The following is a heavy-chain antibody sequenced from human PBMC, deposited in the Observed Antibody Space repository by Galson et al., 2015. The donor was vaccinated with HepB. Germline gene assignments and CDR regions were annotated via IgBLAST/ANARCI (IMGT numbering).Heavy chain of an antibody. J-gene: IGHJ4*02. CDR3: GEDTGY. V-gene: IGHV3-23*01. CDR1: GFSFSNYA. CDR2: ISGSSGIR. Sequence: SLRLSCAASGFSFSNYAMSWVRQAPGKGLEWVSGISGSSGIRNYADFVEGRFTISRDNAKNTLYLQMNSLRSEDTAVYYCGEDTGYWGQGTLVIVSS. D-gene: IGHD2-8*02.